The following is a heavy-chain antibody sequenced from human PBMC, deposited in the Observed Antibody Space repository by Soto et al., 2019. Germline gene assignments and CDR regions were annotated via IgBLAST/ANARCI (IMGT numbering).Heavy chain of an antibody. J-gene: IGHJ4*02. V-gene: IGHV4-4*07. CDR3: ASQDYDKSVYYFDY. CDR1: GGSVSSQY. D-gene: IGHD3-22*01. CDR2: IYNGGIP. Sequence: QVEMQESGPGLLKPSETLSLTCTVSGGSVSSQYWSWIRQPAGKGLEWIGRIYNGGIPLIHPSLECRVALSLDTSKNQFSLTLSSVTAADTAIYYCASQDYDKSVYYFDYWGRGTLVTVSS.